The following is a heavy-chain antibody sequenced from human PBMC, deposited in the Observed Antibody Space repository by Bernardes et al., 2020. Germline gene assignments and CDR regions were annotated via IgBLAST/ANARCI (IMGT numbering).Heavy chain of an antibody. CDR2: INTDSGGT. CDR3: ARGPPPTVTSYYYYGMDV. V-gene: IGHV1-2*06. D-gene: IGHD4-17*01. CDR1: GYTFNDYY. Sequence: ASVKVSCKASGYTFNDYYIYWVRQAPGQGLEWMGRINTDSGGTNYAQNFQGRVTMTRDTSINTAYMELSSLRSDDTAVYYCARGPPPTVTSYYYYGMDVWGKGTTVTVSS. J-gene: IGHJ6*04.